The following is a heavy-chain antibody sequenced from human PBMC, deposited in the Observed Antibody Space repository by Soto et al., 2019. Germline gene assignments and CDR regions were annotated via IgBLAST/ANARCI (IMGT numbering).Heavy chain of an antibody. CDR3: AREKAAAGDY. D-gene: IGHD6-13*01. J-gene: IGHJ4*02. CDR2: ISYDGSNK. Sequence: QVQLVESGGGVVQPGRSLRLSWAASGFTFSSYAMHWVRQAPGKGLEWGAVISYDGSNKYYADSVKGRFTISRDNSKNTLYLQMNSLRAEDTAVYYCAREKAAAGDYWGQGTLVTVSS. V-gene: IGHV3-30-3*01. CDR1: GFTFSSYA.